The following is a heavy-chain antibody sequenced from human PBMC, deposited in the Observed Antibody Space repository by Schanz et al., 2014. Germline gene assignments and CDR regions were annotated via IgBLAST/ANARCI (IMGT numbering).Heavy chain of an antibody. Sequence: QVQLLQSGAEVKKPGASMKVSCKASGYTFTTYYMLWVRQAPGQGLEWMGIINPSGGSTRYGQKFQGRITLTTDTSTSTVYLELSSLRSDDTAVYYCGRRFSRSYIAFWGQGTLITVAS. CDR2: INPSGGST. V-gene: IGHV1-46*03. D-gene: IGHD3-3*01. CDR1: GYTFTTYY. CDR3: GRRFSRSYIAF. J-gene: IGHJ4*02.